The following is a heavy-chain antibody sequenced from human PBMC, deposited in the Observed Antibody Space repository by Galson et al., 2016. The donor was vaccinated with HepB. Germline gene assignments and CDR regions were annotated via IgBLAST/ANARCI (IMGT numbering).Heavy chain of an antibody. CDR3: ARDAWDDDLKSNDGFDI. Sequence: ETLSLSCTVSSGSISTSDSYWGWIRQPPGKGLECIATIYYSGSTYYNPSLRSRVTISVDTSKNQFSLLLSSVTATDTAVYYCARDAWDDDLKSNDGFDIWGQGTMVTVSS. CDR1: SGSISTSDSY. D-gene: IGHD4-17*01. CDR2: IYYSGST. V-gene: IGHV4-39*02. J-gene: IGHJ3*02.